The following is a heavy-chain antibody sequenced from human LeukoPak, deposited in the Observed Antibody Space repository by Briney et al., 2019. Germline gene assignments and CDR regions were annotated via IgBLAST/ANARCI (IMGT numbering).Heavy chain of an antibody. CDR3: ARDAPYDFWSGYYMDV. D-gene: IGHD3-3*01. CDR1: GFTFSTYS. CDR2: ISISSVYI. Sequence: PGGSLRLSCAASGFTFSTYSMNWVRQAPGKGREWVSSISISSVYIYYADTVKGRFTISRDNSKNTLYLQMNSLRAEDTAVYYCARDAPYDFWSGYYMDVWGKGTTVTVSS. J-gene: IGHJ6*03. V-gene: IGHV3-21*04.